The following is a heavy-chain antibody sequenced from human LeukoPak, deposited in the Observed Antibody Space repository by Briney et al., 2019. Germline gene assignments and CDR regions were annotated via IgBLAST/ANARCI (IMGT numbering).Heavy chain of an antibody. J-gene: IGHJ4*02. CDR3: ARDRGYSFDY. CDR1: GFTFSSYW. D-gene: IGHD3-22*01. V-gene: IGHV3-74*01. CDR2: INSAGSST. Sequence: TGGSLRLSCAASGFTFSSYWMHWVRQAPGRGLVWVSHINSAGSSTTYADSVKGRFTISRDNAKNTLYLQMNSLRDEDTAVYYCARDRGYSFDYWGQGTLVTVSS.